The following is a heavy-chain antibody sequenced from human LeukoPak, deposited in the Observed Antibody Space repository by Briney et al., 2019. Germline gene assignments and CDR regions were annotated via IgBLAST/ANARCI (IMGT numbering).Heavy chain of an antibody. V-gene: IGHV1-18*01. CDR3: ASRRVGDWFDP. J-gene: IGHJ5*02. CDR1: GYTFTNYG. D-gene: IGHD1-26*01. Sequence: ASVKVSCKASGYTFTNYGISWVRRAPGQGLEWMGWISAYNGNTNYAQKLQGRVTMTTDTSTSTAYMELRSLRSDDTAVYYCASRRVGDWFDPWGQGTLVTVSS. CDR2: ISAYNGNT.